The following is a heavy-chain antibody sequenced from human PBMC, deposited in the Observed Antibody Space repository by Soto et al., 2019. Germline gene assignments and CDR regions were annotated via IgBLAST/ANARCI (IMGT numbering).Heavy chain of an antibody. V-gene: IGHV4-59*12. J-gene: IGHJ4*02. CDR3: ARGRPWELYDY. CDR1: GGSISSYY. D-gene: IGHD1-26*01. CDR2: IYYSGNT. Sequence: PSETLSLTCPVSGGSISSYYWSWIRQPPGKGLEWIGYIYYSGNTNYNPSLKSRVTISVDTSKNQFSLKLSSMTAADTAVYFCARGRPWELYDYWGQGTLVTVSS.